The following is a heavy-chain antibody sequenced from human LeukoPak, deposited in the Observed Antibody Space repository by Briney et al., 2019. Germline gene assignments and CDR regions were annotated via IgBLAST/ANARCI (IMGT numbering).Heavy chain of an antibody. D-gene: IGHD3-22*01. CDR3: ARDQATTYYYDSSGYNP. CDR1: GSTFSDYY. Sequence: GGSLRLSCAASGSTFSDYYMSWIRQAPGKGLEWVSYISSSGSTIYHADSVKGRFTISRDDAKNSLYLQMNSLRAEDTAVYYCARDQATTYYYDSSGYNPWGQGTLVTVSS. J-gene: IGHJ5*02. CDR2: ISSSGSTI. V-gene: IGHV3-11*01.